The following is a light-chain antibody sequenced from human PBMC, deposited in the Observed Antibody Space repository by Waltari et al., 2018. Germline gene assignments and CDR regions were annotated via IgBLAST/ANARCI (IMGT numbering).Light chain of an antibody. CDR2: WAP. CDR3: QQYYRSRT. J-gene: IGKJ1*01. V-gene: IGKV4-1*01. CDR1: QSFLYNSNDKNY. Sequence: DIVMTQSPDSLAVSLGERATISCRSSQSFLYNSNDKNYLAWYQQKPRQPPRLLIYWAPTRESGVPDRFSGSGSGTDFTLTISNLQAEDVAVYYCQQYYRSRTFGQGTKVEIK.